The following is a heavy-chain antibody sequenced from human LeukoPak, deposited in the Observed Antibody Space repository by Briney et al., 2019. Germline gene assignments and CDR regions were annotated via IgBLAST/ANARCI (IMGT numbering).Heavy chain of an antibody. CDR2: ISSSSSYI. CDR1: GLTFSSYS. Sequence: GGSLRLSCAASGLTFSSYSMNWVRQAPGKGLEWVSSISSSSSYIYYADSVKGRFTISRDNAKNSLYLQMNSLRAEDTAVYYCARNLVVAVAVDVWGQGTTVTVSS. J-gene: IGHJ6*02. V-gene: IGHV3-21*01. CDR3: ARNLVVAVAVDV. D-gene: IGHD6-19*01.